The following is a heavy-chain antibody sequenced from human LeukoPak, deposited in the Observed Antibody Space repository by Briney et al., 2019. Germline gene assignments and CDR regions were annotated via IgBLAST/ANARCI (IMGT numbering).Heavy chain of an antibody. V-gene: IGHV3-23*01. CDR2: ISASGGTT. J-gene: IGHJ5*01. CDR3: AKEPREYCSSTSCPNWFDS. CDR1: GFTFNNYA. D-gene: IGHD2-2*01. Sequence: GGSLRLSCAASGFTFNNYAMSWVRQAPGKGLEWVSAISASGGTTYYADSVKGRFTISRDNSKNTLFLQMNSLRAEDTAVYYCAKEPREYCSSTSCPNWFDSWGQGTLVTVSS.